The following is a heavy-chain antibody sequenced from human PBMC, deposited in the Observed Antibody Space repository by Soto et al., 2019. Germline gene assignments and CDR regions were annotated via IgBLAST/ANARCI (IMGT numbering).Heavy chain of an antibody. J-gene: IGHJ4*02. Sequence: QVQLVQSGPEVKKSGASVKVSCKASGYTFSSYGFNWVRQAPGQGLEWMGWISAYNGNSNSAQSLQGRITMTTDTSTSTAYMELRSLRPDDTAVYYCAIGDYYDTTGGFSDYWGQGTLVTVSS. D-gene: IGHD3-22*01. CDR2: ISAYNGNS. CDR3: AIGDYYDTTGGFSDY. V-gene: IGHV1-18*04. CDR1: GYTFSSYG.